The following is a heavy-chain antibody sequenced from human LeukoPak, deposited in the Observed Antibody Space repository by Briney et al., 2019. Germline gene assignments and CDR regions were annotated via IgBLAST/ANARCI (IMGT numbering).Heavy chain of an antibody. Sequence: GGSLRLSCAASGFTFSSYGMHWVRQAPGKGLEWVAFIRYDGSNKYNTDSVKGRFTISRDNSKNTLYLQMNSLRAEDTAVYYCAKDQYSSSYYFDYWGQGTLVTVSS. CDR1: GFTFSSYG. V-gene: IGHV3-30*02. J-gene: IGHJ4*02. CDR2: IRYDGSNK. CDR3: AKDQYSSSYYFDY. D-gene: IGHD6-6*01.